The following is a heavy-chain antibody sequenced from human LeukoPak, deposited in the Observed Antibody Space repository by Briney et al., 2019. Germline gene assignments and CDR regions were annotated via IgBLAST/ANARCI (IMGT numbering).Heavy chain of an antibody. CDR3: AELGITMIGGV. CDR1: GFTFSSYE. J-gene: IGHJ6*04. D-gene: IGHD3-10*02. CDR2: ISSSGSTI. Sequence: GSLRLSCAASGFTFSSYEMNWVRQAPGKGLEWVSYISSSGSTIYYADSVKGRFTISRDNAKNSLYLQMNSLRAEDTAVYYCAELGITMIGGVWGKGTTVTVSS. V-gene: IGHV3-48*03.